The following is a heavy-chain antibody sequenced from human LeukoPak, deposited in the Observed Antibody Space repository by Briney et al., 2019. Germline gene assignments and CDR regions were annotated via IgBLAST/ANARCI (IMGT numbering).Heavy chain of an antibody. Sequence: GGSLRLSCAASGFTFSSYAMSWVRKAPGKGLELVSATSGSGGSTYYADSVKGRFTISRDNSKNTLYLQMNSLRAEDTAVYYCAKDLFQGYSSSQPQDYWGQGTLVTVSS. CDR2: TSGSGGST. V-gene: IGHV3-23*01. CDR3: AKDLFQGYSSSQPQDY. J-gene: IGHJ4*02. CDR1: GFTFSSYA. D-gene: IGHD6-6*01.